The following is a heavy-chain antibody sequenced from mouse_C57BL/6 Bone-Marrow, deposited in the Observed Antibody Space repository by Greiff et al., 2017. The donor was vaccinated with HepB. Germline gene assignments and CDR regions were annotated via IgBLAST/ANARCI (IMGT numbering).Heavy chain of an antibody. J-gene: IGHJ3*01. Sequence: DVMLVESGGDLVKPGGSLKLSCAASGFTFSSYGMSWVRQTPDKRLEWVATISSGGSYTYYPDSVKGRFTISRDNAKNTLYLQMSSLKSEDTAMYYCARASVDGYDKAFAYWGQGTLVTVSA. CDR3: ARASVDGYDKAFAY. V-gene: IGHV5-6*02. CDR2: ISSGGSYT. CDR1: GFTFSSYG. D-gene: IGHD2-2*01.